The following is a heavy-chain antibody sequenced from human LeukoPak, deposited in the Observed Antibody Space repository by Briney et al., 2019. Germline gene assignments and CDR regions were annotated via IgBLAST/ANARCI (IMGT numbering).Heavy chain of an antibody. V-gene: IGHV3-73*01. D-gene: IGHD1-1*01. J-gene: IGHJ4*02. Sequence: PGGSLRLSCTASGFTFSGSAMHWARQASGKGLEWVGRIRSKANSYATVYAASVKGRFTISRDDSKNTAYLQMNSLKTEDTAVYYCTSGLSVRRSNNTPVDYWGQGTLVTVSS. CDR3: TSGLSVRRSNNTPVDY. CDR1: GFTFSGSA. CDR2: IRSKANSYAT.